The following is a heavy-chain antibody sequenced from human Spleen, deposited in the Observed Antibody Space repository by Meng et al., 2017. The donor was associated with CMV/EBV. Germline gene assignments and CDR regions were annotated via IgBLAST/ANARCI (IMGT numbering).Heavy chain of an antibody. CDR1: GVTFSRYS. Sequence: SCAASGVTFSRYSMNWLRQAPGKGLEWVSSISSSSGVIYYADSVKGRFTISRDNAENSLYLQMNSLRAEDTAVYYCAKLPSSGSYDYWGQGTLVTVSS. CDR3: AKLPSSGSYDY. V-gene: IGHV3-21*01. J-gene: IGHJ4*02. CDR2: ISSSSGVI. D-gene: IGHD1-26*01.